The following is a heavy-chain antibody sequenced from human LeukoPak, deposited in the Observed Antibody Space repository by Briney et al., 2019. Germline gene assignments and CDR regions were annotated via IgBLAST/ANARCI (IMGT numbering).Heavy chain of an antibody. CDR2: IIPILGIA. CDR3: ASPIPYGDYYRSDY. CDR1: GGTFSSYA. V-gene: IGHV1-69*04. D-gene: IGHD4-17*01. J-gene: IGHJ4*02. Sequence: SVKVSCKASGGTFSSYAISWVRQVPGQGLEWMGRIIPILGIANYAQKFQGRVTITADKSTSTAYMELSSLRSEDTAVYYCASPIPYGDYYRSDYWGQGTLVTVSS.